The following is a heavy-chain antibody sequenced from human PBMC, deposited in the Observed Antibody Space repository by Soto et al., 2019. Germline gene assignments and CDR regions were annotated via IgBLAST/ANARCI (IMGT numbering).Heavy chain of an antibody. CDR3: ARFMGVVAATQDHGMDV. Sequence: SETLSLTCAVYGGSFSGYYWRWIRQPPGKGLEWIGEINHSGSTNYNPSLKSRVTISVDPSKNQFSLKLGSVTAADTAVYYCARFMGVVAATQDHGMDVWGQGTTVTVSS. CDR1: GGSFSGYY. V-gene: IGHV4-34*01. CDR2: INHSGST. D-gene: IGHD2-15*01. J-gene: IGHJ6*02.